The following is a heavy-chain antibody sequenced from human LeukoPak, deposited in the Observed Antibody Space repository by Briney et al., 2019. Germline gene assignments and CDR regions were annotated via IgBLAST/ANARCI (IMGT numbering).Heavy chain of an antibody. CDR1: GYTFTGYY. V-gene: IGHV1-2*02. D-gene: IGHD3-22*01. CDR3: ARVGRTSWSPYDSSGPPDY. CDR2: INPNSGGT. J-gene: IGHJ4*02. Sequence: GASVKVSCKASGYTFTGYYMHWVRQAPGQGLEWMGWINPNSGGTNYAQKFQGRVTMTRDTSISTAYMELSRLRSDDTAVYYCARVGRTSWSPYDSSGPPDYWGQGTLVTVSS.